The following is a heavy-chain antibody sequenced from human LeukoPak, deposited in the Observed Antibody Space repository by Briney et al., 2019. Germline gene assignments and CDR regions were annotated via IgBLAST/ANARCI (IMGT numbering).Heavy chain of an antibody. CDR2: IIPIFGTA. CDR1: GGTFSSYA. CDR3: ARVSDSSGYLDY. D-gene: IGHD3-22*01. Sequence: SVKVSCRASGGTFSSYAISWVRQAPGQGLEWMGGIIPIFGTANYAQKFQGRVTITTDESTSTAYMELSSLRSEDTAVYYCARVSDSSGYLDYWGQGTLVTVSS. V-gene: IGHV1-69*05. J-gene: IGHJ4*02.